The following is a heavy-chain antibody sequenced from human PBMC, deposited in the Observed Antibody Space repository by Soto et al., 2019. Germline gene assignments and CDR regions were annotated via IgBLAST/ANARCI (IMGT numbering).Heavy chain of an antibody. J-gene: IGHJ4*02. CDR2: INPNSGGT. D-gene: IGHD2-21*01. V-gene: IGHV1-2*02. Sequence: QVQLLQSGAEVKKPGASVKVSCKASGYTFTGYYMHWVRQAPGQGLVWMGWINPNSGGTNFAQKFQGRVPMTRETVISTAYMEHGRRRSDETAMYYCARSREEGGSGDWIGPFDYMGQGTLVTVSS. CDR3: ARSREEGGSGDWIGPFDY. CDR1: GYTFTGYY.